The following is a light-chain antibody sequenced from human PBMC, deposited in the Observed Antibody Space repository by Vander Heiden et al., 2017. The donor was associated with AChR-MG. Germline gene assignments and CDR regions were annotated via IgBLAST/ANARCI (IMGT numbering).Light chain of an antibody. V-gene: IGLV3-1*01. J-gene: IGLJ2*01. CDR1: KLGDKY. Sequence: SYELTQPPSVSVSPGQTASITCSGDKLGDKYACWYQQKPGQSPVRVIYQDSKRPSGIPERFSGSNSGNKANLTISGTQAMDEADDYCQAWDSRTAVFGGGTKLTVL. CDR3: QAWDSRTAV. CDR2: QDS.